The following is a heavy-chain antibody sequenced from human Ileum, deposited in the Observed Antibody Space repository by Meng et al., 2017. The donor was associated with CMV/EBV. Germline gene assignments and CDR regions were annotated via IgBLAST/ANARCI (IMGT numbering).Heavy chain of an antibody. CDR2: ISNDGVNA. V-gene: IGHV3-23*03. Sequence: ASGFTFANVGSGWVRQAPGKGLEWVSGISNDGVNACYADSVRGRFTISRDNSKWTLYLQMNSLRVEDMAVYYCAKEIGGIGKPLYDYWGHGTLVTVSS. CDR1: GFTFANVG. J-gene: IGHJ4*01. D-gene: IGHD4-23*01. CDR3: AKEIGGIGKPLYDY.